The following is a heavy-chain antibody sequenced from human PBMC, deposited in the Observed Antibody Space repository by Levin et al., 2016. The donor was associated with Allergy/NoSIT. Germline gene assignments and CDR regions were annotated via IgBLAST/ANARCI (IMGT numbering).Heavy chain of an antibody. V-gene: IGHV4-59*08. CDR2: IYYSGST. CDR3: ARLEGRDGYLDY. Sequence: WIRQPPGKGLEWIGYIYYSGSTNYNPSLKSRVTISVDTSKNQFSLKLSSVTAADTAVYYRARLEGRDGYLDYWGQGTLVTVSS. J-gene: IGHJ4*02. D-gene: IGHD5-24*01.